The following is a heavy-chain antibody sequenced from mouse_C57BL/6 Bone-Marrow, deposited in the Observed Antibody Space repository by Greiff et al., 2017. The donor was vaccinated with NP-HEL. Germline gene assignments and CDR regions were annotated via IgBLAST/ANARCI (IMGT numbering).Heavy chain of an antibody. CDR3: ARCYYGSDY. CDR1: GFTFSSYT. D-gene: IGHD1-1*01. Sequence: EVQVVESGGGLVKPGGSLKLSCAASGFTFSSYTMSWVRQTPEKRLEWVATISGGGGNTYYPDSVKGRFTISRDNDKNTLYLQMSSLRSEDTALYYCARCYYGSDYWGQGTTLTVSS. J-gene: IGHJ2*01. V-gene: IGHV5-9*01. CDR2: ISGGGGNT.